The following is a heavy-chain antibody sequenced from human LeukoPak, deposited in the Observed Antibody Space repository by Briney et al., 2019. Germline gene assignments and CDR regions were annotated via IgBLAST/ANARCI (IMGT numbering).Heavy chain of an antibody. V-gene: IGHV3-23*01. D-gene: IGHD3-10*01. CDR1: GFTFSSYT. Sequence: GGSLRLSCAASGFTFSSYTTSWVRQAPGKGLEWVSTITDSGGTTYYADSVKGRFTISRDNSKNTLYLQMNSLRAEDTAVYYCAPRGWSASGTSWGQGTLVTVSS. J-gene: IGHJ5*02. CDR2: ITDSGGTT. CDR3: APRGWSASGTS.